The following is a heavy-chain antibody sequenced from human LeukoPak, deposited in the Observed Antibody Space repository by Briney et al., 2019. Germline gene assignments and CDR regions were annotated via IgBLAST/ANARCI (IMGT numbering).Heavy chain of an antibody. CDR1: GFTFSKNG. CDR2: ILYDGSNK. CDR3: AKDRGCGSGALDN. J-gene: IGHJ4*02. Sequence: GGSLRLSCAASGFTFSKNGMHWVRQAPGKGLEWVAVILYDGSNKYYADSVEGRFTIFRDDSEKTVYLQKNSLRAEDTAVYYCAKDRGCGSGALDNWGQGTLVTVSS. D-gene: IGHD3-10*01. V-gene: IGHV3-30*18.